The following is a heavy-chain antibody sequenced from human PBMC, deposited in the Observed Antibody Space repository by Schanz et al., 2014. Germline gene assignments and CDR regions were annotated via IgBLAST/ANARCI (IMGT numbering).Heavy chain of an antibody. CDR1: GLTFTSAW. Sequence: VHLLESGGGLVKPGGSLRLSCATSGLTFTSAWMSWVRQAPGMGLEWVSAISGRDGSTYYADSVKGRFTISRDNSKNTLFLQMNSLRVEDSAIYYCARIGGSVFDYWAQGTLXTVSS. CDR2: ISGRDGST. J-gene: IGHJ4*02. CDR3: ARIGGSVFDY. D-gene: IGHD3-10*01. V-gene: IGHV3-23*01.